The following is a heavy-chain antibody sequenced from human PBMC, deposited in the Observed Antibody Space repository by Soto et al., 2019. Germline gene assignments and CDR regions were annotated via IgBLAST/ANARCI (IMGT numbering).Heavy chain of an antibody. J-gene: IGHJ6*03. CDR2: ISSSSSYI. V-gene: IGHV3-21*01. CDR3: ARDLGYCSSTSCYEVGEYYYYMDV. Sequence: GSLVLSCAASGFTFSSYSMNWVRQAPGKVLEWVSSISSSSSYIYYADSVKGRFTISRDNAKNSLYLQMNSLRAEDTAVYYCARDLGYCSSTSCYEVGEYYYYMDVWGKGTTVTVYS. CDR1: GFTFSSYS. D-gene: IGHD2-2*01.